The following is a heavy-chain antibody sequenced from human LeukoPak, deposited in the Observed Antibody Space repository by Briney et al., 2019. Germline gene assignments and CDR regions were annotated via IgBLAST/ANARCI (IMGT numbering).Heavy chain of an antibody. D-gene: IGHD1-1*01. V-gene: IGHV3-11*04. CDR3: ARVKNGPLYYFDY. CDR2: ISSSGSTI. CDR1: GFTFRDYY. J-gene: IGHJ4*02. Sequence: PGGSLRLSCAASGFTFRDYYMSWIRQAPGKGLEWVSYISSSGSTIYYADSVKGRFTISRDNAKNSLYLQMNSLRAEDTAVYYCARVKNGPLYYFDYWGQGTLVTVAS.